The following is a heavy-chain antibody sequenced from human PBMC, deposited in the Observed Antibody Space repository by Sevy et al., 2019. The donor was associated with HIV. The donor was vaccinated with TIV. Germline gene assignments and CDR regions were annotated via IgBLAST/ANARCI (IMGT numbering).Heavy chain of an antibody. J-gene: IGHJ3*02. D-gene: IGHD3-16*01. Sequence: SETLSLTCTVSGGSISSSSYYWSWIRQPPGKGLEWIGYIYYSGSTNYNPSLKSRVTISVDTSKNQFSLKLSSVTAADTAVYYCARGPPMITSEGGAFDIWGQGTMVTVSS. CDR1: GGSISSSSYY. V-gene: IGHV4-61*01. CDR3: ARGPPMITSEGGAFDI. CDR2: IYYSGST.